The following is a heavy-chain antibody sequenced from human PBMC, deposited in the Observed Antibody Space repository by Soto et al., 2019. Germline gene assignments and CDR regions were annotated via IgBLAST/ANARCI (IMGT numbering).Heavy chain of an antibody. J-gene: IGHJ6*02. CDR1: GASVTSGSYY. V-gene: IGHV4-61*03. D-gene: IGHD7-27*01. CDR2: ISYTGRT. CDR3: AREWGLLPYYVMNV. Sequence: SETLSLTCIVSGASVTSGSYYWTWLRQPPGKGLEWIGYISYTGRTKYNPSLQSRVTISVDTSKNDFSLNLSSVTAADTAVYFCAREWGLLPYYVMNVWGHVTAVTVSS.